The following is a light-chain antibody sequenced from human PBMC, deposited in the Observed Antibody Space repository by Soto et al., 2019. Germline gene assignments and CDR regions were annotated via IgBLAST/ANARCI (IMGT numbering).Light chain of an antibody. Sequence: QSALTQPASVSGSPGQSITISCTGSNSDVGGYNYVSWYQQHPGKAPKLMIFDVSNRPSGVSNRFPGSKSGNTASLTISGLQAEDEAEYYCSSYATSSFVVFGGGTKLTVL. V-gene: IGLV2-14*03. CDR2: DVS. CDR3: SSYATSSFVV. J-gene: IGLJ2*01. CDR1: NSDVGGYNY.